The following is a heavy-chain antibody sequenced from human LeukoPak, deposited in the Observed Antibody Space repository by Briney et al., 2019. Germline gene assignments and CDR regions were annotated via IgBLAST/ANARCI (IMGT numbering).Heavy chain of an antibody. CDR1: GFTFSSYG. D-gene: IGHD2-2*02. J-gene: IGHJ4*02. V-gene: IGHV3-30*02. CDR3: AKDKIGYCSSTSCYMKSGFDY. CDR2: IRYDGSNK. Sequence: GGSLRLSCAASGFTFSSYGMHWVRQAPGKGLEWVAFIRYDGSNKYYADSVKGRFTISRDNSKNTLYLQMNSLRAEDTAVYYCAKDKIGYCSSTSCYMKSGFDYWGQGTLVTVSS.